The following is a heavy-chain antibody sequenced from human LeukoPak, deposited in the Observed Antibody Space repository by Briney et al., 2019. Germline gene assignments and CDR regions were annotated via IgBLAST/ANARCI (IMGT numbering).Heavy chain of an antibody. Sequence: GGSLRLSCAASGFVFSKYWMHWVRQAPGKGLVWVSRINPEETTINYADSVKGRFTISRDNARNTLYLQMNSLRAEDTAVYYCARDVRGSTSCWGQGTLVTVSS. CDR1: GFVFSKYW. V-gene: IGHV3-74*01. CDR2: INPEETTI. CDR3: ARDVRGSTSC. J-gene: IGHJ4*02. D-gene: IGHD2-2*01.